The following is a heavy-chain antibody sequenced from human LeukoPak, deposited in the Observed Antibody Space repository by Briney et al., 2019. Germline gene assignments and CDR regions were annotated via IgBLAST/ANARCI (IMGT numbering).Heavy chain of an antibody. J-gene: IGHJ4*02. CDR3: ARQGSGWETFDY. Sequence: QPGGSLRLSCAASGFTFSSYEMNWVRQAPGKGREWVSYISSSGSTIYYADSVTGRFTISRDNAKNSLYLQMNSLRAEDTAVYYCARQGSGWETFDYWGQGTLVTVSS. V-gene: IGHV3-48*03. CDR2: ISSSGSTI. CDR1: GFTFSSYE. D-gene: IGHD6-19*01.